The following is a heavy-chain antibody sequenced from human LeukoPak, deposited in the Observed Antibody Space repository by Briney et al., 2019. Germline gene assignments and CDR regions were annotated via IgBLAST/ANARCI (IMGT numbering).Heavy chain of an antibody. CDR3: ARDLYYYDSSGYYHWFDP. CDR2: MYYSGST. V-gene: IGHV4-59*01. CDR1: GGSISSYY. Sequence: SETLSLTCTVSGGSISSYYWSWIRQPPGKGLEWTGYMYYSGSTNYNPSLKSRVTISVDTSKNQFSLKLSSVTAADTAVYYCARDLYYYDSSGYYHWFDPWGQGTLVTVSS. D-gene: IGHD3-22*01. J-gene: IGHJ5*02.